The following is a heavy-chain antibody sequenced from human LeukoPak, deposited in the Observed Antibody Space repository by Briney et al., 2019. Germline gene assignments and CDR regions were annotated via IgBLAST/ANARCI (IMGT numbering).Heavy chain of an antibody. D-gene: IGHD3-22*01. CDR2: INSDGSTT. CDR3: ARVQYYYDSSGYYFVFDY. Sequence: PGGSLRLSCAASGFTFSSYWMHWVRKAPGKGLVWVSRINSDGSTTTYADSVKGRFTISRDNAKNTLYLQMNSLRAEDTAVYYCARVQYYYDSSGYYFVFDYWGQGTLVTVSS. V-gene: IGHV3-74*01. J-gene: IGHJ4*02. CDR1: GFTFSSYW.